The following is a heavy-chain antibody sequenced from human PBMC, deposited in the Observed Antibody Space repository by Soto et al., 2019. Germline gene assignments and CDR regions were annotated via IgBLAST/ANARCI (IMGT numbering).Heavy chain of an antibody. CDR3: ARLFYDISCYYYDY. CDR1: RTTFSSSA. CDR2: ISSNGGST. D-gene: IGHD3-22*01. Sequence: GGCLSLYSATDRTTFSSSATQWVRQAPGRGLEYVSAISSNGGSTYYADSVKGRFTISRDNSKNTLYLQMGSLRAEDMSVYYCARLFYDISCYYYDYWGQVTLVTVSS. V-gene: IGHV3-64*02. J-gene: IGHJ4*02.